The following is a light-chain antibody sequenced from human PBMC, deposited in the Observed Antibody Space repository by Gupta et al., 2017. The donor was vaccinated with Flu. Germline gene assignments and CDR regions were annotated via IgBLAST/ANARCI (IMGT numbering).Light chain of an antibody. J-gene: IGKJ1*01. Sequence: DIQMTQSPSTLSASVGDRVTITYRASQSISSWLAWYQQKPGKAPKLLIYKTSSLESGVPSRFSGSGSGTEFTLTISSLQPDDFATYYCQQYNSYSKKFGQGTRVEIK. CDR2: KTS. CDR3: QQYNSYSKK. CDR1: QSISSW. V-gene: IGKV1-5*03.